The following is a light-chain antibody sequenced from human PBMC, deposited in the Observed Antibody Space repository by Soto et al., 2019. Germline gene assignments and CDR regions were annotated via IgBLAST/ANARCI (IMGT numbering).Light chain of an antibody. CDR1: SSNIGAGYY. CDR2: GNS. Sequence: QPVLTQPPSVSGAPGQRVTISCTGSSSNIGAGYYVHWYQQLPGTAPKLLIYGNSNRPSGVPDRFSGSKSGTSASLAITGLQAEDEADYYCQSYDSSLSGDVFGTGTKVTVL. V-gene: IGLV1-40*01. J-gene: IGLJ1*01. CDR3: QSYDSSLSGDV.